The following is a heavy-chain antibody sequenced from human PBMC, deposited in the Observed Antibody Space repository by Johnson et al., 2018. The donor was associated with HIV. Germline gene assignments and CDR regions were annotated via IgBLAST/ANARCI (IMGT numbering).Heavy chain of an antibody. J-gene: IGHJ3*02. Sequence: VQLVESGGGLVKPGGSLRLSCAASGFTFSDAWMTWVRQAPGKGLEWVSVIYSGGSIYYADSVKGRFTISRDNSKNTLYLQMNSLRGDDTAIYYCQKHNFGNYVSRALDIWGQGTMVTVSS. D-gene: IGHD4-17*01. CDR3: QKHNFGNYVSRALDI. CDR2: IYSGGSI. V-gene: IGHV3-66*02. CDR1: GFTFSDAW.